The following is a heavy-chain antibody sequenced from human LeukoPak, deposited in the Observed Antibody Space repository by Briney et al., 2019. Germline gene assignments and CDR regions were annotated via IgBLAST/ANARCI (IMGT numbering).Heavy chain of an antibody. Sequence: GGSLRLSCAASGFTFSSYSMNWVRQAPGKGLEWVSSISSSSSYIYYADSVKGRFTISRDNAKNSLYLQMNSLRAEDTAVYYCAREPNHYSSGYYPDYFDYWGQGTLVTVSS. CDR3: AREPNHYSSGYYPDYFDY. J-gene: IGHJ4*02. V-gene: IGHV3-21*04. CDR1: GFTFSSYS. D-gene: IGHD3-22*01. CDR2: ISSSSSYI.